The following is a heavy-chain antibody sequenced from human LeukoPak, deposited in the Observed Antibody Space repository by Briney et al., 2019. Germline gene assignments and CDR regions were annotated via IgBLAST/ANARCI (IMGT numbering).Heavy chain of an antibody. Sequence: GGSLRLSCAASGFTFDDYAMHWVRQAPGKGLEWVSLISGDGGSTYYADSVKGRFTISRDNSKNSLYLQMNSLRTEDTALYYCAKDIDPYCSSTSCYSNWFDPWGQGTLVTASS. J-gene: IGHJ5*02. V-gene: IGHV3-43*02. CDR1: GFTFDDYA. CDR2: ISGDGGST. CDR3: AKDIDPYCSSTSCYSNWFDP. D-gene: IGHD2-2*01.